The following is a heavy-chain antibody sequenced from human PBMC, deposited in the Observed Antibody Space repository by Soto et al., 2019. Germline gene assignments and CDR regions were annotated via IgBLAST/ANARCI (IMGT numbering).Heavy chain of an antibody. D-gene: IGHD4-17*01. CDR2: IIPIFGTA. CDR3: ARGYGDYGGNYYYGMDV. J-gene: IGHJ6*02. V-gene: IGHV1-69*01. Sequence: QVPLVQSGAEVKKPGSSVKVSCKASGGTFSSYAISWVRQAPGQGLEWMGGIIPIFGTANYAQKFQGRVTITADESTSTAYMELSSLRSEDTAVYYCARGYGDYGGNYYYGMDVWGQGTTVTVSS. CDR1: GGTFSSYA.